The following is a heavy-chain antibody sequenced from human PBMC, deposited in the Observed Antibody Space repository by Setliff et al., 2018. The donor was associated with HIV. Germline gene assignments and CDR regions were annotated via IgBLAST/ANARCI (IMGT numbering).Heavy chain of an antibody. Sequence: GGSLRLSCAASGFTFSNAWMNWVRQAPGKGLEWVGRIKSKAHGGTTEYAAPVKGRFTISRDDSKSIAYLQMNSLKTEDTAVYYCTRETYYYDSSGYLGWFDPWGQGTLVTVSS. CDR1: GFTFSNAW. V-gene: IGHV3-15*07. D-gene: IGHD3-22*01. CDR2: IKSKAHGGTT. CDR3: TRETYYYDSSGYLGWFDP. J-gene: IGHJ5*02.